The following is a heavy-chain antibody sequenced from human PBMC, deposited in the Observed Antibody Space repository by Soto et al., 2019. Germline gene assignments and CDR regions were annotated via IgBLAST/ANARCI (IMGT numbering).Heavy chain of an antibody. V-gene: IGHV1-69*13. D-gene: IGHD3-22*01. Sequence: GASVKVSCKASGGTFSSYAISWVRQAPGQGLEWMGGIIPIFGTANYAQKFQGRVTITADESTSTAYMELSSLRSEDTAVYYCARDDRSTMIVGNDAFDIWGQGTMVTVSS. CDR1: GGTFSSYA. CDR3: ARDDRSTMIVGNDAFDI. CDR2: IIPIFGTA. J-gene: IGHJ3*02.